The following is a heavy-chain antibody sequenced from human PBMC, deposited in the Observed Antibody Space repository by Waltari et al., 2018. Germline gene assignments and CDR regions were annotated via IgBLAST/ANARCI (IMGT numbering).Heavy chain of an antibody. D-gene: IGHD4-17*01. J-gene: IGHJ6*03. Sequence: QVQLQESGPGLAKPSETLSLTCNVSGGSISSYYWIWIRQPPGKGLEWIGYRYYSGSTIYNPSLKSRVTISVDTSKNQFSLKLSSVTAADTAVYYCARVNAAGDYGYYYYYMDVWGKGTTVTVSS. CDR1: GGSISSYY. CDR2: RYYSGST. V-gene: IGHV4-59*01. CDR3: ARVNAAGDYGYYYYYMDV.